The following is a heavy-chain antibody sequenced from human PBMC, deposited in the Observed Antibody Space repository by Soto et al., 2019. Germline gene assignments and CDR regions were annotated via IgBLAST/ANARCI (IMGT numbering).Heavy chain of an antibody. J-gene: IGHJ4*02. Sequence: QVQLQQWGAGQLKPSETLSLTCAVYGGSFSGYYWSWIRQPPGKGLECIGEIHHCGSTNYNPSLKARVTKASYTSMNQYSLKLSAVTAADTAVYYCARAHSRGWYHRYWGQGTLVTVSS. CDR2: IHHCGST. CDR3: ARAHSRGWYHRY. D-gene: IGHD6-19*01. CDR1: GGSFSGYY. V-gene: IGHV4-34*01.